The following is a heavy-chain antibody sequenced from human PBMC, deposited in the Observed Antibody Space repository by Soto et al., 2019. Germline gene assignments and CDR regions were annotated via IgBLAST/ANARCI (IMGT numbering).Heavy chain of an antibody. J-gene: IGHJ6*02. CDR2: ISYSGST. Sequence: SETLSLTCTVSGGSISSYYCSWIRQPPGKGLEWIGYISYSGSTNYNPSLKSRVTISVDTSKNQFSLRLSSVTAADTAVYYCAREGVSSSWYYYYSMDVWGQGTTVTVSS. D-gene: IGHD6-13*01. CDR1: GGSISSYY. V-gene: IGHV4-59*01. CDR3: AREGVSSSWYYYYSMDV.